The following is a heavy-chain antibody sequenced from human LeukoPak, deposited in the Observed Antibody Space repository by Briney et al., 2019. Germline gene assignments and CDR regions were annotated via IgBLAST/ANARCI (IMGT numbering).Heavy chain of an antibody. Sequence: SETLSLTCTVSGGSISSSSYYWGWIRQPPGEGLEWIGSIYYSGSTCYNPSLKSRVTISVDTSKNQFSLKLSSVTAADTPVYYCAGKHIAVGGGVDYWGKGTRVIVSS. CDR3: AGKHIAVGGGVDY. CDR2: IYYSGST. CDR1: GGSISSSSYY. V-gene: IGHV4-39*01. D-gene: IGHD6-19*01. J-gene: IGHJ4*02.